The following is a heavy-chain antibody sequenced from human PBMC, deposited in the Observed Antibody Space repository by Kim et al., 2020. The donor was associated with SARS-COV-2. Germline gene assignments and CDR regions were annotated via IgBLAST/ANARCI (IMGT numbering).Heavy chain of an antibody. CDR3: AKALVATYYFDY. V-gene: IGHV3-23*01. Sequence: YYADSVKGRFTISRDNSKNTLYLQMNSLSAEDTAVYYCAKALVATYYFDYWGQGTLVTVSS. D-gene: IGHD5-12*01. J-gene: IGHJ4*02.